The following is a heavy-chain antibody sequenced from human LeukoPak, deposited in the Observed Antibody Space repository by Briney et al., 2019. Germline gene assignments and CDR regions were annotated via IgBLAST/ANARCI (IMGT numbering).Heavy chain of an antibody. Sequence: GGSLRLSCAASGFTVGNNQMTWGPPASGKGLEWVSLVYSGGTTRYADSVKGRFTISRDSSKNTVYLQMNSLRAEDTAVYYCATGSPGIAAAAGARNYWGQGTLVTVSS. D-gene: IGHD6-25*01. CDR2: VYSGGTT. CDR1: GFTVGNNQ. CDR3: ATGSPGIAAAAGARNY. J-gene: IGHJ4*02. V-gene: IGHV3-66*01.